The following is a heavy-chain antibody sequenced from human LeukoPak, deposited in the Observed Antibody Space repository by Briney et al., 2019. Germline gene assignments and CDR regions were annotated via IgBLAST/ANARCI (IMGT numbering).Heavy chain of an antibody. D-gene: IGHD2-2*02. V-gene: IGHV4-30-2*01. CDR2: SGST. Sequence: SGSTYYNPSLKSRVTISVDRSKNQFSLKLSSVTAADTAVYYCARVLPNCSSTSCYSWFDPWGQGTLVTVSS. CDR3: ARVLPNCSSTSCYSWFDP. J-gene: IGHJ5*02.